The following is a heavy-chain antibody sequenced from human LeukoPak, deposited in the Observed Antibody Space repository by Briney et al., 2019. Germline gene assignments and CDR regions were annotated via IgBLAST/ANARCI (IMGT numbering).Heavy chain of an antibody. V-gene: IGHV4-59*01. Sequence: SEALSLTCTVSGGSISSYYWSWIRQPPGKGLEWIGYIYYSGSTNYNPSLKSRVTISVDTSKNQFSLKLSSVTAADTAVYYCARAAAGTDFDYWGQGTLVTVSS. CDR3: ARAAAGTDFDY. CDR2: IYYSGST. J-gene: IGHJ4*02. CDR1: GGSISSYY. D-gene: IGHD6-13*01.